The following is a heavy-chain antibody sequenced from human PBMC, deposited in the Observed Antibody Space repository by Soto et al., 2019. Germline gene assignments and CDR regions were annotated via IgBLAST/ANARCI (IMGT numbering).Heavy chain of an antibody. CDR1: GYTLTSSY. V-gene: IGHV1-46*01. Sequence: QVQLVQSGAEVKKPGASWKVSCKASGYTLTSSYRHGVGQAPGQGLGWMGIINPSGGSTSYAQKFQGRVTMTRDTSTSTVYMELSSLRSEDTAVYYCARIHSSGWSSYYFDYWGQGTLVTVSS. D-gene: IGHD6-19*01. CDR2: INPSGGST. J-gene: IGHJ4*02. CDR3: ARIHSSGWSSYYFDY.